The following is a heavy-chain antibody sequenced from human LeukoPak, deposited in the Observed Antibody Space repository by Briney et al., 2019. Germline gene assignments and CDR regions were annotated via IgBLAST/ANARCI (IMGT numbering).Heavy chain of an antibody. V-gene: IGHV3-23*01. D-gene: IGHD2-2*01. Sequence: GGSLRLSCAASGFTFSDFAMSWVRQAPGKGLEWVSAISGNGVSTFYADSVRGRFTISRDNSKNTLYLQMTSLRAEDTAVYYCARKVYHRFDYWGQGTLVTVSS. J-gene: IGHJ4*02. CDR1: GFTFSDFA. CDR3: ARKVYHRFDY. CDR2: ISGNGVST.